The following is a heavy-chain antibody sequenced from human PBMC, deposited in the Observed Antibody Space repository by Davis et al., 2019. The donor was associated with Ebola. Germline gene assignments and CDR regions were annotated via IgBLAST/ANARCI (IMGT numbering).Heavy chain of an antibody. CDR2: ISNDGSNK. Sequence: PGGSLRLSCVVSGFTFSGYGMHWVRQAPGKGLEWVTHISNDGSNKDYADSVKGRFTISRDNSKNTLYLQMNSLRAEDTAVYYCARDKLWDFWSGYYTGSLDYWGQGTLVTVSS. CDR3: ARDKLWDFWSGYYTGSLDY. D-gene: IGHD3-3*01. CDR1: GFTFSGYG. J-gene: IGHJ4*02. V-gene: IGHV3-30*04.